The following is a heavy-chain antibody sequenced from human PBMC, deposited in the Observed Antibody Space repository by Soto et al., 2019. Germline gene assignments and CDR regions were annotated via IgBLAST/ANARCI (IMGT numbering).Heavy chain of an antibody. CDR1: GGTFNSYA. D-gene: IGHD3-3*01. CDR2: LIPAVGIP. Sequence: QVQLLQSGAEVKKPGSSVRVSCKASGGTFNSYAFSWVRHAPGQGLEWMGGLIPAVGIPNYAQKVQGRVTLSADASTGTAYMELRGLRSEDSAVYYCASGEGRHLLDYWGQGTRVTVSS. V-gene: IGHV1-69*01. CDR3: ASGEGRHLLDY. J-gene: IGHJ4*02.